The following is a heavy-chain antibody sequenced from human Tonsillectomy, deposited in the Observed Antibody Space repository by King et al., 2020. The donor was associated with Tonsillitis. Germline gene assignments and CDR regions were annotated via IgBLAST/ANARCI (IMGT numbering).Heavy chain of an antibody. CDR1: GFTFSSYW. V-gene: IGHV3-7*01. CDR3: AKRVGIAAAWYFDL. CDR2: INQDGSEN. J-gene: IGHJ2*01. Sequence: VQLVESGGGLVQPGGSLRLSCTASGFTFSSYWMSWVRQAPGKGLQWVANINQDGSENYYVDSVKGRFTISRDNAKNSLYLQMNSLRAEDTAVYYCAKRVGIAAAWYFDLWGRGTLVTVS. D-gene: IGHD6-13*01.